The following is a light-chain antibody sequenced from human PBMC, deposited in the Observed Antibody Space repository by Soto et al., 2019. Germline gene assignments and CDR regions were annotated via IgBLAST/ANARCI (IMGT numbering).Light chain of an antibody. CDR1: SSNIGAGYD. V-gene: IGLV1-40*01. CDR3: QSYDSSLSGYVV. Sequence: VLTQPPSVSGAPGQRVTISCTGSSSNIGAGYDVHWYQQLPGTAPKLLIYGNSNRPSGVPDRFSGSKSDTSASLAITGLQAEDEADYYCQSYDSSLSGYVVFGGGTKLTVL. CDR2: GNS. J-gene: IGLJ2*01.